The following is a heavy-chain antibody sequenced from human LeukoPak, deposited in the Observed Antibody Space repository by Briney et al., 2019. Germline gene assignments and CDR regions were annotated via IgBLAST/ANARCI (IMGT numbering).Heavy chain of an antibody. CDR2: FDPEDGEA. V-gene: IGHV1-24*01. CDR1: GYTLTELS. CDR3: ATQLPRVDTAIGVGTQFDY. J-gene: IGHJ4*02. D-gene: IGHD5-18*01. Sequence: ASVKVSCKVSGYTLTELSMHWVRQAPGKGLEWMGGFDPEDGEAIYAQKFQGRVTMTEDTSTDTAYMELSSLRSEDTAVYYCATQLPRVDTAIGVGTQFDYWGQGTLVTVSS.